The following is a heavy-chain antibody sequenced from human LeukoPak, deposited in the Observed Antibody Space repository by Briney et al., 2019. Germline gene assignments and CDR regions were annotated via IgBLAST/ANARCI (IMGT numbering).Heavy chain of an antibody. V-gene: IGHV3-64*04. CDR3: ARANGYSSSWPFDY. CDR2: ISSNGGTT. Sequence: GGSLRLSCSASGFTFSTYAMHWVRQAPGKGLEYVSVISSNGGTTYYADSVKGRFTISRDNSKNTLYLQMNSLRAEDTAVYYCARANGYSSSWPFDYWGQGTLVTVSS. CDR1: GFTFSTYA. J-gene: IGHJ4*02. D-gene: IGHD6-13*01.